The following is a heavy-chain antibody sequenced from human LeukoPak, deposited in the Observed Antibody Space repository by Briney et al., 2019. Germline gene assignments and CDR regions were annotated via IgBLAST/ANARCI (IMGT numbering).Heavy chain of an antibody. V-gene: IGHV1-69*05. D-gene: IGHD2-2*01. CDR3: ARKSCSSTSCYVYWFDP. CDR2: IIPIFGTA. J-gene: IGHJ5*02. CDR1: GGTFSSYA. Sequence: GSSMKVSCKASGGTFSSYAISWVRQAPGQGLEWMGGIIPIFGTANYAQKFQGRVTITTDESTSTAYMELSSLRSEDTAVHYCARKSCSSTSCYVYWFDPWGQGTLVTVSS.